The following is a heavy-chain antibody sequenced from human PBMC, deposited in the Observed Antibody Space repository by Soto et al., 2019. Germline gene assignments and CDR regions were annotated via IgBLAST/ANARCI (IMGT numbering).Heavy chain of an antibody. CDR1: GYTLTELS. J-gene: IGHJ4*02. CDR2: FDPEDGET. D-gene: IGHD6-19*01. CDR3: ATGTSGWYRLNY. Sequence: ASVKVSCKVSGYTLTELSMHWVRQAPGKGLEWMGGFDPEDGETIYAQKFQGRVTMTEDTSTDTAYMELSSLRSEDTAVYYCATGTSGWYRLNYWGQGTLVTVSS. V-gene: IGHV1-24*01.